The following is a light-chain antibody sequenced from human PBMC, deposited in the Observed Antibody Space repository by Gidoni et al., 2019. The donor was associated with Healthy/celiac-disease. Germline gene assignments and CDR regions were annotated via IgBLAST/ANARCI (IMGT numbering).Light chain of an antibody. CDR1: QSISSW. J-gene: IGKJ1*01. Sequence: DIQMTQSPSTLSASVGDRVTITCRASQSISSWLAWYQQKPGKAPKLLIYKASSLESGVPSRFSGSRSRTEFTLTISSLQPDDFATYYCQQYNSYSPTWTFGQGTKVEIK. CDR2: KAS. CDR3: QQYNSYSPTWT. V-gene: IGKV1-5*03.